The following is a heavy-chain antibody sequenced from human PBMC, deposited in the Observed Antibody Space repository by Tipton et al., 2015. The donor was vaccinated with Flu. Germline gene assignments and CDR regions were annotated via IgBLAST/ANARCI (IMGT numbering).Heavy chain of an antibody. CDR1: GYTFSSYG. CDR2: ISAYNGKT. CDR3: AREGLVGATTPYFDR. J-gene: IGHJ4*02. D-gene: IGHD1-26*01. Sequence: QVQLVQSGGEVKKPGASVKVSCKASGYTFSSYGISWVRQAPGQGLEWMGWISAYNGKTNFAQKLQDRVTLTTDTSTSTAYMELGSLTSDDTAVYYCAREGLVGATTPYFDRWGQGTLVTVSS. V-gene: IGHV1-18*01.